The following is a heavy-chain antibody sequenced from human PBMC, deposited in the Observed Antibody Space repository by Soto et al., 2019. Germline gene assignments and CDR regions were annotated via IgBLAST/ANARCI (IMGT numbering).Heavy chain of an antibody. Sequence: GGSLRLSCAASGFTISTYDMHWVRQVTGKGLEWVSGIAAAGGTFYLGSVKGRFTISRENGKNSLYLQMNSLRAEDTAVYYCAKSPLHDGWEIDYWGQGTLVTVSS. D-gene: IGHD6-19*01. J-gene: IGHJ4*02. CDR2: IAAAGGT. CDR1: GFTISTYD. CDR3: AKSPLHDGWEIDY. V-gene: IGHV3-13*01.